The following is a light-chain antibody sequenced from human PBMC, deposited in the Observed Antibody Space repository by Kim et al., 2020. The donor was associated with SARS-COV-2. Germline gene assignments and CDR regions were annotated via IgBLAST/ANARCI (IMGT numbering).Light chain of an antibody. Sequence: DIQMTQSPSTLSASVGDRVTITCRASQSISSWLAWYQQKPGKAPNLLIYKASNLESGVPSRFSGSGSGTEFTLTISSLQPDDFATYYCQQYNSYPFTFCPGTKVDIK. CDR2: KAS. V-gene: IGKV1-5*03. CDR1: QSISSW. CDR3: QQYNSYPFT. J-gene: IGKJ3*01.